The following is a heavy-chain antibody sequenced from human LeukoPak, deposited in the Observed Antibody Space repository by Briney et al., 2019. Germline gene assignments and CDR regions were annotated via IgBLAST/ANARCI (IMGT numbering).Heavy chain of an antibody. Sequence: SVKVSCKASGGNFRNFAISWVRQAPGEGLEWMGGISPIFNRPHYAPKFQGRVTITADESTSTAYMELSGVRSDDTAVYFCARQGNQLLHYFYYLDVWGNGTTVTVSS. CDR2: ISPIFNRP. CDR1: GGNFRNFA. CDR3: ARQGNQLLHYFYYLDV. V-gene: IGHV1-69*13. J-gene: IGHJ6*03. D-gene: IGHD1-14*01.